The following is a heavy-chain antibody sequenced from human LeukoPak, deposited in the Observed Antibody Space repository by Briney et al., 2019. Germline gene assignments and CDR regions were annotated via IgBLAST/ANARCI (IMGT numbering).Heavy chain of an antibody. D-gene: IGHD6-13*01. J-gene: IGHJ4*02. CDR1: GFTFSSYS. CDR3: ARDRSSSWSGFDY. CDR2: ISGSGSTM. Sequence: GGSLRLSCAASGFTFSSYSMNWVRQAPGKGLEWVSYISGSGSTMYYADSVRGRFTISRDNVKNSLYLQMNSLRAEDTAVFHCARDRSSSWSGFDYWGQGTLATVSS. V-gene: IGHV3-48*01.